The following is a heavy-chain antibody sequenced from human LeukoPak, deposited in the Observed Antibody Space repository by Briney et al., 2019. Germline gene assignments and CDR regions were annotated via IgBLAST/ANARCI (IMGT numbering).Heavy chain of an antibody. Sequence: SETLSLTCTVSGGSISSSSYYWSWIRQPPGKGLEWIAYIYYSGSTNYNPSLKSRVTISVDTSKNQFSLKLSSVTAADTAVYYCARNHSQTTVTPKTNYYYYYMDVWGKGTTVTVSS. J-gene: IGHJ6*03. CDR2: IYYSGST. V-gene: IGHV4-61*01. CDR1: GGSISSSSYY. CDR3: ARNHSQTTVTPKTNYYYYYMDV. D-gene: IGHD4-17*01.